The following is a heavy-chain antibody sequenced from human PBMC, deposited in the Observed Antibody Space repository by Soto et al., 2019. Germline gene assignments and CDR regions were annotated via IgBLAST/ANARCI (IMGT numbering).Heavy chain of an antibody. CDR3: ARVESTECDNGVCAVFYNHDTDL. CDR2: IHTNSGDT. CDR1: DYNLTHYA. J-gene: IGHJ6*02. Sequence: SVKVSCKASDYNLTHYAIHLVRQAPGQGLEWLGRIHTNSGDTSTAQNFHGRVTMTTDTSIRTASMELTKLTSDDTAIYYCARVESTECDNGVCAVFYNHDTDLWGQGTTVTGSS. V-gene: IGHV1-2*06. D-gene: IGHD4-17*01.